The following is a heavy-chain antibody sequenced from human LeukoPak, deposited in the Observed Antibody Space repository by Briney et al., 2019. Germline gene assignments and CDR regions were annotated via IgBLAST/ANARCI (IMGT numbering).Heavy chain of an antibody. D-gene: IGHD5-18*01. CDR3: ARGGYSYGYNFFDY. CDR1: GYTFTSYD. Sequence: EASVKVSCKASGYTFTSYDINWVRQATGQGLEWMGWMNPNSGNTGYAQKFQGRVTMTRNTSISTAYMELSRLRSDDTAVYYCARGGYSYGYNFFDYWGQGTLVTVSS. J-gene: IGHJ4*02. V-gene: IGHV1-8*01. CDR2: MNPNSGNT.